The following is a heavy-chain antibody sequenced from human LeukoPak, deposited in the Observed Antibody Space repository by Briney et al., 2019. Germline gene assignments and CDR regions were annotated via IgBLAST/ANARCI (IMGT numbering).Heavy chain of an antibody. CDR1: GFTFSSYA. J-gene: IGHJ1*01. CDR2: ISYDGSNK. Sequence: GRSLRLSCAASGFTFSSYAMHWVRQAPGKGLEWVAVISYDGSNKYYADSVKGRFTISRDNSKNTLYLQMNSLRAEDTAVYYCARDPRAARPEYFQYWGQGTLVTVSS. CDR3: ARDPRAARPEYFQY. D-gene: IGHD6-6*01. V-gene: IGHV3-30-3*01.